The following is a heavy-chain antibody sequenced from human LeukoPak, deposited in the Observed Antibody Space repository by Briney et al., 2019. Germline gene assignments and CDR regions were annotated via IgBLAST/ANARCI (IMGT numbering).Heavy chain of an antibody. CDR2: INTNTVNP. D-gene: IGHD3/OR15-3a*01. J-gene: IGHJ4*02. V-gene: IGHV7-4-1*02. CDR3: ARGTSGLVTTNDY. Sequence: ASVKVSCKASGYTFTKYGMNWVRQAPGQGLEWMGWINTNTVNPTYAQGFTGRFVFSLDTSVSTAYLQISSLKAEDTAVYYCARGTSGLVTTNDYWGQGTLVTVSS. CDR1: GYTFTKYG.